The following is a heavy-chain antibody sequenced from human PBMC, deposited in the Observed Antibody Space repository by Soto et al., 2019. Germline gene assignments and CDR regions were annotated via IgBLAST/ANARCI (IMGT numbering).Heavy chain of an antibody. CDR2: INPNSGGT. Sequence: ASVKVSCKASGYTFTGYYMHWVRQAPGQGLEWMGWINPNSGGTNYAQKFQGWVTMTRDTSISTAYMELGRLRSDDTAVYYCARGHPSFLPSRYYYMDVWGKGTTVTVSS. CDR3: ARGHPSFLPSRYYYMDV. J-gene: IGHJ6*03. V-gene: IGHV1-2*04. D-gene: IGHD3-16*02. CDR1: GYTFTGYY.